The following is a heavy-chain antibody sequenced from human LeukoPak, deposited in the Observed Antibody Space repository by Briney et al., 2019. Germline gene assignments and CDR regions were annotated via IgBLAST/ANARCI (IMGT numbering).Heavy chain of an antibody. D-gene: IGHD4-17*01. CDR1: GYTFTGYY. J-gene: IGHJ4*02. CDR3: ARDSNYGDYLYDY. V-gene: IGHV1-2*06. Sequence: ASVKVSCKASGYTFTGYYMHWVRQAPGQGLEWMGRINPNSGGTNYAQKFQGRVTMTRDTSISTAYMNLSRLRSDDTPGYYCARDSNYGDYLYDYWGQGTLVTVSS. CDR2: INPNSGGT.